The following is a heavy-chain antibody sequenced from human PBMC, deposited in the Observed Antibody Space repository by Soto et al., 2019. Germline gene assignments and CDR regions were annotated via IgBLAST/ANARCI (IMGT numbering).Heavy chain of an antibody. Sequence: GGSLRLSYAASGFTFGDYDVSWIRQAPGKGLEWVSYISSSGSTIYYADSVKGRFTISRDNAKNSLYLQMNSLRAEDTAVYYCARSLGYCSGGSCYHSYFDYWGQGTLVTVSS. J-gene: IGHJ4*02. V-gene: IGHV3-11*01. D-gene: IGHD2-15*01. CDR3: ARSLGYCSGGSCYHSYFDY. CDR1: GFTFGDYD. CDR2: ISSSGSTI.